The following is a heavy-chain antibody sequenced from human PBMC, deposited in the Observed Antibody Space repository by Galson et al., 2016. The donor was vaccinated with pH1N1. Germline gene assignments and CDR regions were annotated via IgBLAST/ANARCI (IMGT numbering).Heavy chain of an antibody. V-gene: IGHV1-46*04. D-gene: IGHD6-25*01. CDR1: GYIFTKYY. J-gene: IGHJ4*02. Sequence: SVKVSCKASGYIFTKYYMHWVRQAPAQGLEWMGVIDPSTGGTTYSAKLQGRLTITSDTATSTVDMQFSDLRPEDTAIYFCATFSGPAGSSFYHWGQGTLATVSS. CDR2: IDPSTGGT. CDR3: ATFSGPAGSSFYH.